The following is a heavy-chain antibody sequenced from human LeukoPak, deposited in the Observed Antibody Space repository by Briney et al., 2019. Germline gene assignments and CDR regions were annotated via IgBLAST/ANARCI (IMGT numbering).Heavy chain of an antibody. CDR3: AKWGCSGGSCYPFDY. CDR2: ISSGGSTI. Sequence: GGSLRLSCAASGFTFSDYYMTWIRQAPGKGLEWVSYISSGGSTIYYADSVKGRFTISRDNARNSLYLQMNSLRAEDTAVYYCAKWGCSGGSCYPFDYWGQGTLVTVSS. V-gene: IGHV3-11*01. J-gene: IGHJ4*02. D-gene: IGHD2-15*01. CDR1: GFTFSDYY.